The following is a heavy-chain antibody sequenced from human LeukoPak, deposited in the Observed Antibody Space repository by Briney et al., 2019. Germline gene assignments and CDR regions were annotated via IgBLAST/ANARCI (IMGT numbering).Heavy chain of an antibody. CDR2: INPSGGST. D-gene: IGHD5-18*01. CDR1: GYTFTSYY. CDR3: AGDRFGEDTVMVMGY. Sequence: GASVKVSCKASGYTFTSYYMHWVRQAPGQGLEWMGIINPSGGSTSYAQKFQGRVTMTRDMSQSTVYMELSSLRYEDTAVYYWAGDRFGEDTVMVMGYWGQGTLVTVSS. V-gene: IGHV1-46*01. J-gene: IGHJ4*02.